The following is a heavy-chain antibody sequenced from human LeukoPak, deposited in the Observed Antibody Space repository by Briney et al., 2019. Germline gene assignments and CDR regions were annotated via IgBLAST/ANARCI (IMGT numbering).Heavy chain of an antibody. D-gene: IGHD1-26*01. CDR2: IIPILGIA. Sequence: SVKVSCKASGGTFSSYAISWVRQAPGQGLEWMGRIIPILGIANYAQKFQGRVTITADKSTSTAYMELSSLRSEDTAVYYCAGGGDSGSYVPPFDYWGQGTLVTVSS. CDR1: GGTFSSYA. J-gene: IGHJ4*02. V-gene: IGHV1-69*04. CDR3: AGGGDSGSYVPPFDY.